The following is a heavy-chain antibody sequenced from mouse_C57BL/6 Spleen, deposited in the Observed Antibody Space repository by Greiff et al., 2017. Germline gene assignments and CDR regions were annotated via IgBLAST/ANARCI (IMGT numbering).Heavy chain of an antibody. CDR1: GFTFTDYY. J-gene: IGHJ4*01. Sequence: EVHLVESGGGLVQPGGSLSLSCAASGFTFTDYYMSWVRQPPGKALEWLGVIRNKANGYTTEYSESVKGRFTISRDNAKSILYLQMKALRAEDSATYYCARYRYDYGRAVDYWGQGTSVTVSS. CDR2: IRNKANGYTT. CDR3: ARYRYDYGRAVDY. D-gene: IGHD2-4*01. V-gene: IGHV7-3*01.